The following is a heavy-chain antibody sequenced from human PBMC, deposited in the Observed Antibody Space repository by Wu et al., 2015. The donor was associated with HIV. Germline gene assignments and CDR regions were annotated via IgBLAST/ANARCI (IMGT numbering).Heavy chain of an antibody. CDR2: IIPIFGTA. Sequence: QVQLVQSGAEVKKPGSSVKVSCKASGGTFSSYAISWVRQAPGQGLEWMGGIIPIFGTANYAQKFQGRVTITADESTSTAYMELSSLRSEDTAVYYCARDWGWSSGWQGAGYFDYWGQGTLVTVSS. J-gene: IGHJ4*02. D-gene: IGHD6-19*01. CDR1: GGTFSSYA. CDR3: ARDWGWSSGWQGAGYFDY. V-gene: IGHV1-69*12.